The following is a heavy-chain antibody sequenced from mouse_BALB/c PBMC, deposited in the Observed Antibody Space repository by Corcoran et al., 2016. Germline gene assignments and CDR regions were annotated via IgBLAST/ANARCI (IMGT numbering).Heavy chain of an antibody. CDR2: INTYTGEP. V-gene: IGHV9-3-1*01. CDR3: AREPRAMDY. CDR1: GYTFTNYG. J-gene: IGHJ4*01. Sequence: QIQLVQSGPALKKTGETVKISCKASGYTFTNYGMNWVKQAPGKGLKWMGWINTYTGEPTYADDFKGRFAFSLETSASTAYLQINNLKNEDTATYFCAREPRAMDYWGQGTSVTVSS.